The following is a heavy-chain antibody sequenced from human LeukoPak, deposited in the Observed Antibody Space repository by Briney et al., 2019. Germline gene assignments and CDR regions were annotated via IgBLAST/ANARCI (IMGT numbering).Heavy chain of an antibody. V-gene: IGHV4-4*07. CDR2: IHTSGST. CDR3: ARDHRSGMTTVSTGFDY. Sequence: SETLSLTCTVSLCSISRFYWSWLRQSAGKGLEWIGRIHTSGSTNYNPSLQSRLTMSLDTSKNQFSLKLTSVTAADTAVYYCARDHRSGMTTVSTGFDYWGQGTLVTVSS. J-gene: IGHJ4*02. CDR1: LCSISRFY. D-gene: IGHD4-17*01.